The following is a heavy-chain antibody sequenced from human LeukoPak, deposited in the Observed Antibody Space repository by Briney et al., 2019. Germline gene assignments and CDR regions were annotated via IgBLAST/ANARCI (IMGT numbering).Heavy chain of an antibody. CDR1: GFTFSNAW. D-gene: IGHD2-15*01. CDR3: SSSAAVTLLFY. V-gene: IGHV3-15*01. Sequence: GGSLGLSCAASGFTFSNAWMSWVRQAPGKGPEWVGRIQSKADGGTTDYAAPVKGRFTISRDDSKSTLYLQLNSLKTEDTAVYYCSSSAAVTLLFYWGRGTLVTVSS. CDR2: IQSKADGGTT. J-gene: IGHJ4*02.